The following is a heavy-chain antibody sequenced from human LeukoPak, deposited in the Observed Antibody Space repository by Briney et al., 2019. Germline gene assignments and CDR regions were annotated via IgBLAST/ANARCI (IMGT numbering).Heavy chain of an antibody. CDR3: VRDFRSADL. CDR1: GFTFSNYW. J-gene: IGHJ5*02. Sequence: GSLRLSCVASGFTFSNYWMHWVRQPPGKGLVWVSRIYVDGRTTNYADSVKGRFTISRDNAKNTVYLEMNSLSVEDTATYYCVRDFRSADLWGQGTLVTVTS. V-gene: IGHV3-74*01. CDR2: IYVDGRTT.